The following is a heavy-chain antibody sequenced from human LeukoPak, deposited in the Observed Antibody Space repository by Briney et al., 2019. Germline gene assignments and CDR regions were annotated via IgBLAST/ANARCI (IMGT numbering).Heavy chain of an antibody. D-gene: IGHD3-10*01. CDR2: ISGGGGST. V-gene: IGHV3-23*01. CDR1: GFTFSSYA. CDR3: AKDGEPLWFGESLPPFDY. Sequence: GGSLRLSCAASGFTFSSYAMSWVPRGPGKGLECVLDISGGGGSTDCVAPVKGRFTNSRDNSKDTLNQQMNSRRAEDTAVYYCAKDGEPLWFGESLPPFDYWGQGTLVTVSS. J-gene: IGHJ4*02.